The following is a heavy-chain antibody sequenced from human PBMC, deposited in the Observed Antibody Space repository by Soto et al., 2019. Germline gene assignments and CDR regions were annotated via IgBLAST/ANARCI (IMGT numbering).Heavy chain of an antibody. CDR1: GFTFSDYY. J-gene: IGHJ3*02. D-gene: IGHD2-2*02. CDR3: AAGDCSSTICYISAYAFDI. V-gene: IGHV3-11*01. Sequence: QVQLVESGGGLVKPGGSLRLSCAASGFTFSDYYMSWIRQAPGKGLEWVSYISSSGSTIYYAYSVKGRFTISSDNDKNSLYLQMNSLRAEYTAVYYCAAGDCSSTICYISAYAFDILGQGTMVTVSS. CDR2: ISSSGSTI.